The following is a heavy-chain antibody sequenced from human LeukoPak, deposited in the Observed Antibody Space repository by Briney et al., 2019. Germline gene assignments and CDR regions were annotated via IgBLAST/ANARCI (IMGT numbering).Heavy chain of an antibody. V-gene: IGHV3-30*18. CDR1: GFTFSSYG. CDR2: ISYDGSNK. J-gene: IGHJ6*03. CDR3: AKDSYYYDSRGYYPSYYYYMDV. D-gene: IGHD3-22*01. Sequence: PGGSLRLSCAASGFTFSSYGMHWVRQAPGKGLEWVAVISYDGSNKYYADSVKGRFTISRDKSKNTLYLQMNSLRAEDTAVYYCAKDSYYYDSRGYYPSYYYYMDVWGTGTTVTVSS.